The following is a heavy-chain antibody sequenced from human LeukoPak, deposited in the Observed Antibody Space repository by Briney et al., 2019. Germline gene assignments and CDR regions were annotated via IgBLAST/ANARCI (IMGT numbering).Heavy chain of an antibody. CDR3: AKDRAPNWNGEDAFDI. CDR2: LRGSGGST. CDR1: GFTFSIYA. D-gene: IGHD1-1*01. Sequence: GGSLRLSCAASGFTFSIYAMSWARQAPGKGLGWVSALRGSGGSTYYADSVKGRFTISRDNSKNTLYLQMNSLGAEDTAVYYCAKDRAPNWNGEDAFDIWGQGTMVTVSS. V-gene: IGHV3-23*01. J-gene: IGHJ3*02.